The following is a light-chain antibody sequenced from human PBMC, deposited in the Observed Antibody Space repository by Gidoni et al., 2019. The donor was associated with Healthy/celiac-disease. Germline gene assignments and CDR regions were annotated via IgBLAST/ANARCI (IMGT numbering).Light chain of an antibody. Sequence: DIQMTQSPSSLSASVGDRVTITRRASQSISSYLNWYQQKPGKAPKPLIYAASSLQSGVPPRFSGSGSGTDFTLTISSLQPEDFATYYCQQSYSTPPFTFGPGTKVDIK. V-gene: IGKV1-39*01. CDR3: QQSYSTPPFT. CDR1: QSISSY. J-gene: IGKJ3*01. CDR2: AAS.